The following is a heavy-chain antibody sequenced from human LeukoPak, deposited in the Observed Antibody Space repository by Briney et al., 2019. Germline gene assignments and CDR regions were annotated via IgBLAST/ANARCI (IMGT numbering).Heavy chain of an antibody. Sequence: GPSVKVSCKASGYSFIGYYMHWVRQAPGQGLEWMGRINPNSGGTNYAQKFQGRVTMTRDTSISTGYMGLSRLRFDDTAVYYCARDSARIEVAGEVWYFALWGRGTLVTVSS. J-gene: IGHJ2*01. CDR1: GYSFIGYY. CDR3: ARDSARIEVAGEVWYFAL. V-gene: IGHV1-2*06. CDR2: INPNSGGT. D-gene: IGHD6-13*01.